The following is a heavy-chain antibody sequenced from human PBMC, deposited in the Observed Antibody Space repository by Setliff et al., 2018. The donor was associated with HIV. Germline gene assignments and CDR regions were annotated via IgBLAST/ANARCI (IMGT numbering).Heavy chain of an antibody. V-gene: IGHV3-13*01. CDR1: GFTFSSYD. CDR2: IGTIDDT. CDR3: AREIQDCGANHWYCYMDV. D-gene: IGHD4-17*01. J-gene: IGHJ6*03. Sequence: GGSLRLSCAASGFTFSSYDMHWVRQATGKGLEWVSAIGTIDDTYYSDSVKGRFTISRENAKNSLYLQMNSLRAEDTAVYYCAREIQDCGANHWYCYMDVWGKGTTVTVSS.